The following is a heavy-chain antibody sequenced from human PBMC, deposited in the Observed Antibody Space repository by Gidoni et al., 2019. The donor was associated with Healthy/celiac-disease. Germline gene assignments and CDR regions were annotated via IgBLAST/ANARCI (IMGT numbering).Heavy chain of an antibody. D-gene: IGHD3-3*01. Sequence: EVQLVESGGGLVKPGGSLRLSCAASGFTFSSYSMNWVRQAPGKGLEWVSSISSSSSYIYYADSVKGRFTISRDNAKNSLYLQMNSLRAEDTAVYYCARDPASILGDAFDIWGQGTMVTVSS. J-gene: IGHJ3*02. CDR2: ISSSSSYI. CDR3: ARDPASILGDAFDI. V-gene: IGHV3-21*01. CDR1: GFTFSSYS.